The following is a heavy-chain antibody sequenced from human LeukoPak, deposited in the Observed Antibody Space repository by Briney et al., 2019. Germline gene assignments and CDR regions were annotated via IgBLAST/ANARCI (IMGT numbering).Heavy chain of an antibody. CDR3: ATGNYYDSSGYPFGFDY. J-gene: IGHJ4*02. Sequence: PGGSLRLSCAASGFTVSSNYMSWVRQAPGKGLEWVSAIYSGGSTYYSDSVKGRFTISRDNSKNTLYLQMNSLRAEDTAVYYCATGNYYDSSGYPFGFDYWGQGTLVTVSS. CDR1: GFTVSSNY. CDR2: IYSGGST. D-gene: IGHD3-22*01. V-gene: IGHV3-53*01.